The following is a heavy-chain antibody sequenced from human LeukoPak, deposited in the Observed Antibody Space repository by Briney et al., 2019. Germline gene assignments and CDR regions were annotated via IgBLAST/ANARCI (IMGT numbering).Heavy chain of an antibody. J-gene: IGHJ2*01. V-gene: IGHV3-33*01. CDR2: IWYDGSNK. CDR3: ARDREDTWGSPGFFDL. Sequence: GGSLRLSCAASGFTFSSYGMHWVRQAPGKGLEWVAVIWYDGSNKYYADSVKGRFTISRDNSKNTLYLQMNSLRAEDTAVYYCARDREDTWGSPGFFDLWGRGTLVTVSS. CDR1: GFTFSSYG. D-gene: IGHD3-16*01.